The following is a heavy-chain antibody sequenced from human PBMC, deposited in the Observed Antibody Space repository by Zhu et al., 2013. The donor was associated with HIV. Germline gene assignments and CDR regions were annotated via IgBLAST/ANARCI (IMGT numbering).Heavy chain of an antibody. V-gene: IGHV1-2*02. CDR3: ARTVLYTNWIYDF. Sequence: QVQLVQSGAEMKNPGASVKVSCKASGYTFTGHYMHWVRQAPGQGLEWMGWINPNSGGTNYAQKFQGRVTMTRDTSISTAYMELSSLRSDDTAVYYCARTVLYTNWIYDFWGQGTPITVSS. D-gene: IGHD1-7*01. CDR1: GYTFTGHY. CDR2: INPNSGGT. J-gene: IGHJ4*02.